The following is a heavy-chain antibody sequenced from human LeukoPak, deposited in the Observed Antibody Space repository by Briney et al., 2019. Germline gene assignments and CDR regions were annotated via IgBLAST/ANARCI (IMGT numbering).Heavy chain of an antibody. V-gene: IGHV5-51*01. D-gene: IGHD6-6*01. CDR1: GYSFTCYW. CDR2: IYPGDSDT. CDR3: ARQRVAARPSPDAFDI. J-gene: IGHJ3*02. Sequence: GESLKISCKGSGYSFTCYWIGWVRQMPGKGLEWMGIIYPGDSDTRYSPSFQGQVTISADKSISTAYLQWSSLKASDTAMYYCARQRVAARPSPDAFDIWGQGTMVTVSS.